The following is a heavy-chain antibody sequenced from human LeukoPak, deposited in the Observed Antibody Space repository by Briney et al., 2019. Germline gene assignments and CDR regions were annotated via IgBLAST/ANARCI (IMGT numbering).Heavy chain of an antibody. Sequence: GGSLRLSCAASGFTFSSYWMHWVRQAPGKGLVWVSRINSDGSSTSYADSVKGRFTISRDNAKNTLYLQMNSLRAEDTAVYYCARDGVLWFGEQYYYAIDVWGKGTTVTVSS. V-gene: IGHV3-74*01. J-gene: IGHJ6*04. CDR2: INSDGSST. CDR3: ARDGVLWFGEQYYYAIDV. CDR1: GFTFSSYW. D-gene: IGHD3-10*01.